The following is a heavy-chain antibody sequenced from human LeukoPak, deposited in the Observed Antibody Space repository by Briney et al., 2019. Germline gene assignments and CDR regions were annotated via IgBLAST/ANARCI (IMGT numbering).Heavy chain of an antibody. CDR2: INSDGSSP. CDR3: AREGSSWADAFDI. Sequence: PGGSLRLSCAASGFTFSSYWMHWVRQAPGKGLVWVSRINSDGSSPSYADSVKGRFTISRDNAKNTLYLQMNSLRAEDTAVYYCAREGSSWADAFDIWGQGTMVTVSS. D-gene: IGHD6-13*01. J-gene: IGHJ3*02. CDR1: GFTFSSYW. V-gene: IGHV3-74*01.